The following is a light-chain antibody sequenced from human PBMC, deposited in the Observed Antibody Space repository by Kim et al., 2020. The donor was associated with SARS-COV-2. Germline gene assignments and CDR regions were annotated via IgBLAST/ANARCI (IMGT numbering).Light chain of an antibody. Sequence: VSPGETATHPCRVRRKISRNLAWYQQKHAQAPRRLIYGATNRAAGIPARFSGSGSGTEFTLTNSSLQSEDFAGYYCQQYNNWHQTFGQGTKVDIK. CDR3: QQYNNWHQT. J-gene: IGKJ1*01. CDR1: RKISRN. V-gene: IGKV3-15*01. CDR2: GAT.